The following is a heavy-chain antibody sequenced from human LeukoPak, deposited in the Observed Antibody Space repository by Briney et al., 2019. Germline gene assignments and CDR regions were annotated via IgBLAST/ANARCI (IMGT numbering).Heavy chain of an antibody. D-gene: IGHD5-18*01. CDR1: VDSVSSNSTA. J-gene: IGHJ4*02. V-gene: IGHV6-1*01. CDR3: ARDSVQDTVMDY. Sequence: QTLSLTRALSVDSVSSNSTAWGWIRPSPTGCLELGGRTFYRSKWYNDHARSVKSRVTITPDTSKNQFSLQLNSVTAEDTAVYYCARDSVQDTVMDYWGQGTLVTVSS. CDR2: TFYRSKWYN.